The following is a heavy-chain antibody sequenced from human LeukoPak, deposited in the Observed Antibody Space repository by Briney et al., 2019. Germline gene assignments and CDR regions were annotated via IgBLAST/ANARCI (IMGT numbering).Heavy chain of an antibody. CDR3: AREETMGAGDWFDP. Sequence: GGSLRLSCAASGFTFSSYAMHWVRQAPGKGLEWVAVISYDGSNKYYADSVKGRFTISRDNSKNTLYLQMNSLRAEDTAVYYCAREETMGAGDWFDPWGQGTLVTVSS. V-gene: IGHV3-30-3*01. D-gene: IGHD4/OR15-4a*01. CDR2: ISYDGSNK. J-gene: IGHJ5*02. CDR1: GFTFSSYA.